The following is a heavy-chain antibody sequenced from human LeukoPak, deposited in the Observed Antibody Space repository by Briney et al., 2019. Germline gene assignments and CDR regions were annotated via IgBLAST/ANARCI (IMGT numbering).Heavy chain of an antibody. Sequence: GGSLRLSCAASGFSFSTSWMHWVRQVPGKGLVWVSLINSDASSTTYADSVKGRFTISRDNAKNTVYLQMNSLRPEDTAVYYCASFIAFDIWGQGTMVTVSS. CDR3: ASFIAFDI. CDR2: INSDASST. J-gene: IGHJ3*02. CDR1: GFSFSTSW. V-gene: IGHV3-74*03.